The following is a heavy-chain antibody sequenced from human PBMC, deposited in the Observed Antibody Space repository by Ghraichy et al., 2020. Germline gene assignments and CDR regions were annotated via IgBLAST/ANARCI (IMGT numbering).Heavy chain of an antibody. CDR2: IYYSGST. CDR3: ARESKPGRAYFDY. V-gene: IGHV4-31*03. Sequence: SETLSLTCTVSGGSISSGGYYWSWIRQHPGKGLEWIGYIYYSGSTYYNPSLKSRVTISVDTSKNQFSLKLSSVTAADTAVYYCARESKPGRAYFDYWGQGTLVTVSS. D-gene: IGHD1-14*01. CDR1: GGSISSGGYY. J-gene: IGHJ4*02.